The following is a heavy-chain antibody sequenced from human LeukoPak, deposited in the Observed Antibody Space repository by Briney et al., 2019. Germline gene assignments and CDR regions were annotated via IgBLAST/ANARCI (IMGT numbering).Heavy chain of an antibody. CDR1: GYSINNYW. Sequence: GESLKISCKGSGYSINNYWIGWVRQMPGKGLEWMGIIYPADSDIRYSPSFQSQDTISADKSISTAYLQWSSLKASDTAMYYCARQEYCSGGSCYTWFDPWGQGTLVTVSS. CDR3: ARQEYCSGGSCYTWFDP. CDR2: IYPADSDI. D-gene: IGHD2-15*01. V-gene: IGHV5-51*01. J-gene: IGHJ5*02.